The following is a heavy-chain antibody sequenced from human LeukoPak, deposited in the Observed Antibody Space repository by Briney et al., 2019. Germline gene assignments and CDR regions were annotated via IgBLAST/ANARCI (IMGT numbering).Heavy chain of an antibody. CDR2: IYYSGST. Sequence: SETLSLTCTVSGGSISSSSYYWGWIRQPTGKGLEWIGSIYYSGSTYHNPSLKSRVTISVDTSKNQFSLKLSSVTAADTAVYYCARHVIVRGVINPLFGFDPWGQGTLVTVSS. V-gene: IGHV4-39*01. CDR1: GGSISSSSYY. D-gene: IGHD3-10*02. J-gene: IGHJ5*02. CDR3: ARHVIVRGVINPLFGFDP.